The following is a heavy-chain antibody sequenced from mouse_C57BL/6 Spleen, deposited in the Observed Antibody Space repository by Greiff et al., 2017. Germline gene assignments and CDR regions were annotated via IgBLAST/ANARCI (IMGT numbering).Heavy chain of an antibody. CDR3: ARELGSWFAY. J-gene: IGHJ3*01. Sequence: VQLQQSGAELVRPGTSVKVSCKASGYAFTHYLIEWVKQRPGQGLEWIGVINPGSGGTNYNEKLKGKATLTADKSSSTAYMQLSSLTSEDAAVYFCARELGSWFAYWGQGTLVTVSA. CDR2: INPGSGGT. CDR1: GYAFTHYL. V-gene: IGHV1-54*01. D-gene: IGHD4-1*01.